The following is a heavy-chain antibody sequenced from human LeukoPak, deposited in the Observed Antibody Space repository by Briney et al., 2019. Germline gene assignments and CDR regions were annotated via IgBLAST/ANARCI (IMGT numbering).Heavy chain of an antibody. D-gene: IGHD5-12*01. CDR1: GFTFSSYA. J-gene: IGHJ3*02. V-gene: IGHV3-23*01. CDR3: AHMVDIVASIREVTFDI. Sequence: GGSLRLSCAASGFTFSSYAMTWVRQAPGKGLEWVSAISGSGAGTYYADSVKGRFTISRDNSKNTLYLQMNSLRAEDTAVYYCAHMVDIVASIREVTFDIWGQGTMVTVSS. CDR2: ISGSGAGT.